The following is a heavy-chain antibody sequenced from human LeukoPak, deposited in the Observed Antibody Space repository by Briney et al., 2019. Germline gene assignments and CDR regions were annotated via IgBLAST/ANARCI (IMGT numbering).Heavy chain of an antibody. CDR2: ISSNGGST. D-gene: IGHD2-8*01. V-gene: IGHV3-64D*06. Sequence: GGSLRLSCSASGFTFSSYAMHWARQAPGKGLEYVSAISSNGGSTYYADSVKGRFTISRDNSKNTLYLQMSSLRAEDTAVYYCVKSSCTNGVCYPEDRFDYWGQGTLVTVSS. CDR3: VKSSCTNGVCYPEDRFDY. J-gene: IGHJ4*02. CDR1: GFTFSSYA.